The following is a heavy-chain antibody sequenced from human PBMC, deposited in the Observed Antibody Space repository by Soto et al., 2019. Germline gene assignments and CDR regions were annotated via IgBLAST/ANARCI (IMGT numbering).Heavy chain of an antibody. Sequence: QVQLVQSGAEVKKPGASVKVSCQASGYTFTTFDINWVRQAAGQGLEWLGWMNPDSGDTYYAQHFQGRVTMTRNTSIRTAYMEFSSLESEDTAVYFCARGKYSGNWYVKEAFDVWGQGTMVAVSS. CDR2: MNPDSGDT. D-gene: IGHD6-13*01. V-gene: IGHV1-8*01. CDR1: GYTFTTFD. J-gene: IGHJ3*01. CDR3: ARGKYSGNWYVKEAFDV.